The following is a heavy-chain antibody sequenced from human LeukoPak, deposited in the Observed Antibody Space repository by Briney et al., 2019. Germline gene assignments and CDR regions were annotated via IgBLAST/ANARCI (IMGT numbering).Heavy chain of an antibody. CDR2: IRYDGSNK. CDR3: AKDGESAIQYTQEYVDY. J-gene: IGHJ4*02. V-gene: IGHV3-30*02. CDR1: GFSFSDYA. D-gene: IGHD1-1*01. Sequence: GGTLRLSCAASGFSFSDYAIYWVRQTPGKGLEWVAFIRYDGSNKIYADSVKGRFTISRDNSCNTVYLQMTGLRAEDTAVYCCAKDGESAIQYTQEYVDYSGQGALVTAS.